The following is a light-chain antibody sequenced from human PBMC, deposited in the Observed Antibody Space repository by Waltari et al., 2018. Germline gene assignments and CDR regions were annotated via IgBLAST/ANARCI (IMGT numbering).Light chain of an antibody. CDR1: SNVVGSYNL. J-gene: IGLJ1*01. CDR3: CSYAGVTTFYV. V-gene: IGLV2-23*02. CDR2: EVN. Sequence: QSALTQPASVSGSPGQSLTISATGTSNVVGSYNLFSCYQQRPGKAPKFIIYEVNRRPSGLSSRFSGSKSGNTASLTISGLQAEDEADYFCCSYAGVTTFYVFGTGTRVTVL.